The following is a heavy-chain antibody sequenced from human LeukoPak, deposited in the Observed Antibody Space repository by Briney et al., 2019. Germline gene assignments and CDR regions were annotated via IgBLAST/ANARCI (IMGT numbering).Heavy chain of an antibody. Sequence: SETLSLTCAVYGGSFSGYYWSWIRQPPGKGLEWIGEINHSGSTNYNPSLKSRVTISVDTSKNQFSLKLSSVTAADTAVYYCARGSEEMTTVTEHPKTCYFDYWGQGAQVTVSS. D-gene: IGHD4-17*01. V-gene: IGHV4-34*01. CDR1: GGSFSGYY. J-gene: IGHJ4*02. CDR3: ARGSEEMTTVTEHPKTCYFDY. CDR2: INHSGST.